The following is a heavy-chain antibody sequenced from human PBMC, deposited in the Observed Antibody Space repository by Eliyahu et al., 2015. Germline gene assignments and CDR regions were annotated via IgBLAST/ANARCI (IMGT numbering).Heavy chain of an antibody. CDR1: GGTFSSYA. V-gene: IGHV1-69*01. Sequence: EVKRPGSSVKVSCKASGGTFSSYAISWVRQAPGQGLEWMGGIIPXFGTANYAQKFQGRVTITADESTSTAYMEXSSLRSEDTAVYYCARDQHYDFWSEGWFDPWGQGTLVTVSS. D-gene: IGHD3-3*01. J-gene: IGHJ5*02. CDR3: ARDQHYDFWSEGWFDP. CDR2: IIPXFGTA.